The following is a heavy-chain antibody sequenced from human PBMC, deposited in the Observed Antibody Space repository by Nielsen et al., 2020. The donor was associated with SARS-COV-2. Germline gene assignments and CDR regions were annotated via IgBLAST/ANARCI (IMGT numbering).Heavy chain of an antibody. D-gene: IGHD1-14*01. CDR2: ISSSSTI. Sequence: GESLKISCAASGFTFSSYSMNWVRQAPGKGLEWVSYISSSSTIYYADSVKGRFTISRDNAKNSLYLQMNSLRAEDTAVYYCAKPPSRFQHWGQGTLVTVSS. CDR3: AKPPSRFQH. CDR1: GFTFSSYS. V-gene: IGHV3-48*01. J-gene: IGHJ1*01.